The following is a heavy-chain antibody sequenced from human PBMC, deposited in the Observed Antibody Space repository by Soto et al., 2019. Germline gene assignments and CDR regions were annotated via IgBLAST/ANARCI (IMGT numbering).Heavy chain of an antibody. V-gene: IGHV3-53*01. Sequence: PGGSLRLSCAASGFIVSNTYMSWVRQAPGKGLEWVSVIYSGGNTYYADSVKGRFTISRDNSKNTLYLQMNSLRAEDTAVYYCARGRSGNWFDPWGQGTLVTVSS. CDR3: ARGRSGNWFDP. CDR2: IYSGGNT. D-gene: IGHD2-15*01. CDR1: GFIVSNTY. J-gene: IGHJ5*02.